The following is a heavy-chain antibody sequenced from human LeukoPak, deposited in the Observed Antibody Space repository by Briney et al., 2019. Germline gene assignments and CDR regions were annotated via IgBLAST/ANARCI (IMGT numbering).Heavy chain of an antibody. CDR2: IYYSGNT. Sequence: SETLSLTCTVSGGSISSSSYYWGWIRQPPGKGLEWIGSIYYSGNTYYNPSLKSRLTISVDTSKNQFSLKLSSVTAADTAVYYCASNLYSYGLDYWGQGTLVTVSS. J-gene: IGHJ4*02. V-gene: IGHV4-39*01. CDR1: GGSISSSSYY. D-gene: IGHD5-18*01. CDR3: ASNLYSYGLDY.